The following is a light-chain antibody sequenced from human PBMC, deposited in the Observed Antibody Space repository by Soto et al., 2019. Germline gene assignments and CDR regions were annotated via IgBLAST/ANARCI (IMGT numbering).Light chain of an antibody. V-gene: IGKV3-20*01. CDR2: GAS. CDR3: QQYGSSPRT. Sequence: EIVLTQSPGTLFFSSGEKATLSCRASQSVSSSYLAWYQQKPGQAPRLLIYGASSRATGIPDRFSGSGSGTDFTLTISRLEPEDFAVYYCQQYGSSPRTFGQGTKVDIK. CDR1: QSVSSSY. J-gene: IGKJ1*01.